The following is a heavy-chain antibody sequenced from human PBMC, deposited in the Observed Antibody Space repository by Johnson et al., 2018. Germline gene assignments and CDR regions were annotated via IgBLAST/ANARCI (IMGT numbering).Heavy chain of an antibody. CDR1: GYTFTSYD. J-gene: IGHJ4*02. CDR3: GRGGDCRCGSCYSNF. V-gene: IGHV1-8*01. CDR2: MNPNSGYT. Sequence: QVQLVESGAEVKKPGASVKVSCKASGYTFTSYDINWVRQATGQGLEWMGWMNPNSGYTGNAQKFQGRVTMTRNTSISTAYMGLSSLRSQDTAVYYCGRGGDCRCGSCYSNFWGQGTLVTVSS. D-gene: IGHD2-15*01.